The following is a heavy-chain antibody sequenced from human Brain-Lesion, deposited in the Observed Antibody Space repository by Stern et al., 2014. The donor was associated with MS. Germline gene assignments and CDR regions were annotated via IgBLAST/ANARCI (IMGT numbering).Heavy chain of an antibody. CDR1: GGSVGSGSYD. V-gene: IGHV4-61*02. J-gene: IGHJ4*02. Sequence: VQLVESGPGLVKPSQTLSLTCTVSGGSVGSGSYDWSWIRQPAGKGLEWIGRIYTTGSTYYNPSLKSRVSISIDPSQNQFSLKLTSVTAADTAVYYCARDKEDTNMAFRYFDNWGQGTLVTVYS. CDR2: IYTTGST. CDR3: ARDKEDTNMAFRYFDN. D-gene: IGHD5-18*01.